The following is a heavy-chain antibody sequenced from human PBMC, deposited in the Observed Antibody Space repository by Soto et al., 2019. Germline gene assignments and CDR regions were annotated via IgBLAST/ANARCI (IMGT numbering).Heavy chain of an antibody. CDR3: ARGSCSSASCYTGDY. Sequence: QVQLQESGPGLVKPSETLSLTCTVSGDTIGSYYWSWIRQPPVKGLEWIGYIYFTGSTNYNPSLKSRVTISVDTSKNQFSLKMSSVTAADTAVYYCARGSCSSASCYTGDYWGQGTLVTVSS. D-gene: IGHD2-2*02. V-gene: IGHV4-59*01. CDR2: IYFTGST. CDR1: GDTIGSYY. J-gene: IGHJ4*02.